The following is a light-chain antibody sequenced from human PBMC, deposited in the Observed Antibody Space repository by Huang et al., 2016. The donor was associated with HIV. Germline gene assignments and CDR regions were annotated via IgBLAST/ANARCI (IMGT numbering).Light chain of an antibody. CDR2: GAS. CDR3: QQYDTYPWT. CDR1: QSVSGW. V-gene: IGKV1-5*01. J-gene: IGKJ1*01. Sequence: DILMTQSPLTLSGSVGARVTITCRASQSVSGWLAWYKQTSGRAPKLLIYGASTLERGVPSRFSGSGSGTEFTLTISSLQPDDFATYFCQQYDTYPWTFGQGTKV.